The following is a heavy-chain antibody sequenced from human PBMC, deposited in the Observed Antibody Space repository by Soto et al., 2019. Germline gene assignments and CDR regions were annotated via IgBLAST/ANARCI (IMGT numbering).Heavy chain of an antibody. CDR2: INPNSGGT. Sequence: QVQLVQSGAEVKKPGASVKVSCKASGYTFTGYYMHWVRQAPGQGLEWMGWINPNSGGTNYAQKFQGWVTMTRDTSISTAYMERSKLGSYATAVYYGARDEGGDDSPREYWGKGTLVTVSS. CDR1: GYTFTGYY. CDR3: ARDEGGDDSPREY. J-gene: IGHJ4*02. D-gene: IGHD3-3*01. V-gene: IGHV1-2*04.